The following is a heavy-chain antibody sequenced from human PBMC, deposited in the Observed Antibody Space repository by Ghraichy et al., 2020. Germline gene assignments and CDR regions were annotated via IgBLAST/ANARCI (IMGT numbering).Heavy chain of an antibody. CDR1: GFSLSTSGMC. CDR3: ARMKSGSGDFDY. V-gene: IGHV2-70*16. Sequence: QTLSLTCTLSGFSLSTSGMCVNWIRQPPGKALEWLARIDWDDDRFYTTSLKTRLTISKDIPKNQVVLTMTNMDPVDTATYYCARMKSGSGDFDYWGQGILVTVSS. J-gene: IGHJ4*02. D-gene: IGHD1-26*01. CDR2: IDWDDDR.